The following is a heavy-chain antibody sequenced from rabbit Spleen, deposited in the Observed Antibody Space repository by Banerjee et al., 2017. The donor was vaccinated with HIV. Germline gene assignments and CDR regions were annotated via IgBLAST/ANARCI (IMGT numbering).Heavy chain of an antibody. CDR3: ARDGDSESRAAFNL. J-gene: IGHJ4*01. CDR2: IATGSGGNT. V-gene: IGHV1S45*01. Sequence: QEQLVESGGGLVKPGASLTLTCTASGFSFSSSYDMCWVRQAPGKGLEWIGCIATGSGGNTYYASWVNGRFTISKTSSTTVTLQMTSLTAADTATYFCARDGDSESRAAFNLWGPGTLVTVS. D-gene: IGHD1-1*01. CDR1: GFSFSSSYD.